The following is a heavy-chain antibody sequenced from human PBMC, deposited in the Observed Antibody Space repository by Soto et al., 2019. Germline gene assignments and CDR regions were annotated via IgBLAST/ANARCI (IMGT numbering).Heavy chain of an antibody. CDR1: GGTFSSYA. V-gene: IGHV1-69*13. CDR3: ARDDFVRQQLVREPDYYYGMDV. J-gene: IGHJ6*02. CDR2: IIPIFGTA. Sequence: ASVKVSCKASGGTFSSYAISWVRQAPGQGLEWMGGIIPIFGTANYAQKFQGRVTITADESTSTAYMELSSLRSEDTAVYYCARDDFVRQQLVREPDYYYGMDVWGQGTTVTVSS. D-gene: IGHD6-13*01.